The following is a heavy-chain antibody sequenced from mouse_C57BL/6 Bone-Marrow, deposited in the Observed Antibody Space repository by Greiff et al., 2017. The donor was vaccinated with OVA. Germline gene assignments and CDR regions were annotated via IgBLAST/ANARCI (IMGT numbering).Heavy chain of an antibody. V-gene: IGHV1-75*01. Sequence: QVQLKQSGPELVKPGASVKISCKASGYTFTDSYINWVKQRPGQGLEWIGWIFPGSGSTYYNEKFKGKATLTVDKSSSHAYMLLSSLTSEDSAVDFGARSGATVVAPFAYWGQGTLVTVSA. CDR3: ARSGATVVAPFAY. CDR2: IFPGSGST. J-gene: IGHJ3*01. CDR1: GYTFTDSY. D-gene: IGHD1-1*01.